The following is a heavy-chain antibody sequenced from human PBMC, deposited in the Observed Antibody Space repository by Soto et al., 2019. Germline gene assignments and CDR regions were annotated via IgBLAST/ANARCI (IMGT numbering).Heavy chain of an antibody. D-gene: IGHD3-10*01. V-gene: IGHV2-26*02. J-gene: IGHJ6*02. CDR2: FFSDVER. Sequence: QVTLKESGPVLVKPTETLTLTCTVSGFSLSNGRMGVSWIRQPPGKPLEWLAHFFSDVERSYSASMQSRLTLSTDTSGSQVVLTMTNMGPVDTATYYCARMDGDYNYYGLDVWGQGTTVTVSS. CDR1: GFSLSNGRMG. CDR3: ARMDGDYNYYGLDV.